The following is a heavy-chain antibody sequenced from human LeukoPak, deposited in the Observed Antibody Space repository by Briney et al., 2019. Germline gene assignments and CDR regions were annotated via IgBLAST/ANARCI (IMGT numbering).Heavy chain of an antibody. CDR2: INPNSGGT. V-gene: IGHV1-2*02. J-gene: IGHJ5*02. CDR1: GYTFTGYY. Sequence: ASVKVSCKASGYTFTGYYMHWVRQAPGQGLEWMGWINPNSGGTNYAQKFQGRVTMTRDTSISTAYMELSRLRSDDTAVYYCARGSTLGYCTGGVCYWFDPWGQGTPVTVSS. CDR3: ARGSTLGYCTGGVCYWFDP. D-gene: IGHD2-8*02.